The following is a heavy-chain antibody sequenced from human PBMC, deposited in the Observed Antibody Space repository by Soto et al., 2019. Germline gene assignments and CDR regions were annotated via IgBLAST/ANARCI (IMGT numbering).Heavy chain of an antibody. Sequence: LSLTCAVSGGSMSSFSWSWIRLPPGKGLEFIGSISHSGRSEYNPSLKNRIILSVDVSKNQFSLNLKSMKVADTAVYYCARVAMENYYDVWSRSTSYALDVWGQVTTVTVSS. V-gene: IGHV4-59*13. CDR1: GGSMSSFS. CDR2: ISHSGRS. CDR3: ARVAMENYYDVWSRSTSYALDV. D-gene: IGHD3-3*01. J-gene: IGHJ6*02.